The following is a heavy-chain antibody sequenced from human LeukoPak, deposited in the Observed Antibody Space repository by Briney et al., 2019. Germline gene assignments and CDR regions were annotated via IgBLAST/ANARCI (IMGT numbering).Heavy chain of an antibody. J-gene: IGHJ3*01. V-gene: IGHV3-23*01. D-gene: IGHD3-16*01. CDR2: IIDSGSSK. CDR1: GFTFNMHA. Sequence: GGSLRLSCAASGFTFNMHAMSWVRQAPGKGLEWVSTIIDSGSSKYYADSVKGRFTISRDNSKDTLSLQMNSLRDEDTALYFWARGGATGWGTFDVWGRGTMVTVSS. CDR3: ARGGATGWGTFDV.